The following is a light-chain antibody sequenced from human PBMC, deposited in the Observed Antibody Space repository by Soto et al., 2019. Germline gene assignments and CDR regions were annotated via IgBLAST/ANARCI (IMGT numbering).Light chain of an antibody. CDR1: QTISVW. Sequence: DIQRTQPPSTRSGSVGAGVTIPCRASQTISVWLAGYQQKPGKAPKLLIYKASTLKSGVPSRFSGSGSGTEFTLTISSLQPDDFATYYCQHYNSYSEAFGQGTKVELK. CDR3: QHYNSYSEA. J-gene: IGKJ1*01. V-gene: IGKV1-5*03. CDR2: KAS.